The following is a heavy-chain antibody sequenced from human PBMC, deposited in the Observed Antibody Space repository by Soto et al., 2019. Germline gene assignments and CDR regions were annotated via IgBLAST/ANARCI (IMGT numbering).Heavy chain of an antibody. J-gene: IGHJ6*02. Sequence: ASVKVSCKASGYTFTGYYMHWVRQAPGQGLEWMGWINPNSGGTNYAQKFQGWVTMTRDTSISTAYMELSRLRSDDTAVYYCVRVLGKSYYYYGMDVWGQGTTVTVSS. CDR3: VRVLGKSYYYYGMDV. V-gene: IGHV1-2*04. CDR1: GYTFTGYY. CDR2: INPNSGGT. D-gene: IGHD3-10*01.